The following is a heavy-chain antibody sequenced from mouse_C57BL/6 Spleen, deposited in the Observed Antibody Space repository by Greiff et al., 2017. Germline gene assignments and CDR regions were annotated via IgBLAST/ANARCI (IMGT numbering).Heavy chain of an antibody. CDR3: KGSASSGYVDY. V-gene: IGHV14-4*01. Sequence: EVKLVESGAELVRPGASVKLSCTASGFNIKDDYMHWVKQRPEQGLEWIGWIDPENGDTEYASKFQGKATITADPSSNTAYLQLSSLTSEDTAVYYCKGSASSGYVDYWGQGTTLTVSS. D-gene: IGHD3-2*02. CDR2: IDPENGDT. CDR1: GFNIKDDY. J-gene: IGHJ2*01.